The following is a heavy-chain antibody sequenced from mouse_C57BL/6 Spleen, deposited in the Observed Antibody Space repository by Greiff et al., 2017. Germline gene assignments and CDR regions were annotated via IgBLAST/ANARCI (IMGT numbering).Heavy chain of an antibody. CDR3: AREGTVVEGMDY. Sequence: VQLQQSGPELVKPGASVKISCKASGYAFSSSWMNWVKQRPGKGLEWIGRIYPGDGDTNYNGKFKGKATLTADKSSSTAYMQLSSLTSEDSAVYFCAREGTVVEGMDYWGQGTSVTVSS. D-gene: IGHD1-1*01. CDR2: IYPGDGDT. CDR1: GYAFSSSW. V-gene: IGHV1-82*01. J-gene: IGHJ4*01.